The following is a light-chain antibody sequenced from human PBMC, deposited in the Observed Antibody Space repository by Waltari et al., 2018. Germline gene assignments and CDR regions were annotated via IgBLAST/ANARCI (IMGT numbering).Light chain of an antibody. J-gene: IGLJ2*01. Sequence: QSGLTQPPSVSGAPGQRVTISCTGSSSNIGAGYDAHWYQLLPGTAPKLLIYANTNRPAGSPDRFSGSKSGTAASLAITGLQAEDEADYYCQSYDSSLSRSVFGGGTKLTVL. CDR2: ANT. CDR1: SSNIGAGYD. V-gene: IGLV1-40*01. CDR3: QSYDSSLSRSV.